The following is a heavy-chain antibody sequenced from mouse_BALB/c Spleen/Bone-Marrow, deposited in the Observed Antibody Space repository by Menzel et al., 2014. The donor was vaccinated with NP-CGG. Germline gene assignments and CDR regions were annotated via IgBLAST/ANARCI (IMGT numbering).Heavy chain of an antibody. D-gene: IGHD2-3*01. CDR1: GFSLTSYG. CDR3: AKNGDGYYAWFAY. CDR2: IWRGGST. Sequence: QVQLQQSWPGLVQPSQSLSITCTVSGFSLTSYGVHWVRQSPGKSLEWLGVIWRGGSTDYNAAFMSRLSITKDNSKSQVFFKMNSLQADDTAIYYCAKNGDGYYAWFAYWGQGTLVTVSA. J-gene: IGHJ3*01. V-gene: IGHV2-5*01.